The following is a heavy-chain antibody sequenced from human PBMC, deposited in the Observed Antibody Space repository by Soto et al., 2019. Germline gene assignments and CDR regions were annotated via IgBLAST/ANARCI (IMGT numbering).Heavy chain of an antibody. CDR2: MNPNSGNT. J-gene: IGHJ6*04. V-gene: IGHV1-8*01. Sequence: ASVKVSCKASGYTFTSYDINWVRQATGQGLEWMGWMNPNSGNTGYAQKFQGRVTMTRNTSISTAYMELSSLRSEDTAVYYCARSGSIAALFYYYYGMDVWGKGTTVTVST. CDR3: ARSGSIAALFYYYYGMDV. D-gene: IGHD6-6*01. CDR1: GYTFTSYD.